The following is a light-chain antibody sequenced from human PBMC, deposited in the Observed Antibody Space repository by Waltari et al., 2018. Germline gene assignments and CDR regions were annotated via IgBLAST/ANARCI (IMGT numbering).Light chain of an antibody. CDR2: DND. CDR3: AAWDDSLNGFWV. Sequence: QSVLTQPPSASGTPGQRVTISCSGSSSNIGSNTVNWYQQLPGTTPKLLIYDNDQRPSGVPDRFSCSKSGTSASLAISGLQSEDESDYYCAAWDDSLNGFWVFGGGTKLTVL. V-gene: IGLV1-44*01. J-gene: IGLJ3*02. CDR1: SSNIGSNT.